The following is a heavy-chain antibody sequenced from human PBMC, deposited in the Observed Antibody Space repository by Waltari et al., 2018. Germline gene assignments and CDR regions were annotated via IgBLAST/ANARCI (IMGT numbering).Heavy chain of an antibody. D-gene: IGHD3-3*01. CDR2: VVTKATSQGT. V-gene: IGHV3-73*01. CDR3: TRVTKGNTPRQFDY. J-gene: IGHJ4*02. Sequence: EVRLVESGGDVVPPGGSLKLSCVVNVFNLSGAAIPGVRQMPGKGLEWVGRVVTKATSQGTIYGPSVEGRFTISRDDSHNTAFLHMKHLEGNDTGVYFCTRVTKGNTPRQFDYWGQGTLVTVSS. CDR1: VFNLSGAA.